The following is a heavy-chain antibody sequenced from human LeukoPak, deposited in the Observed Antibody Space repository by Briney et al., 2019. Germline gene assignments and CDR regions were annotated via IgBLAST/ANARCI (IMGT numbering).Heavy chain of an antibody. CDR2: TRSKANSYAT. CDR1: GFIFSDSA. CDR3: TRFWDQGLDY. D-gene: IGHD3-16*01. J-gene: IGHJ4*02. V-gene: IGHV3-73*01. Sequence: PGGSLRLSCAASGFIFSDSAIHWVRQASGKGLEWVGRTRSKANSYATAYAASVKGRFTVSRDDSENTAHLQMNSLKTDDTAVYFCTRFWDQGLDYWGQGTLVTVSS.